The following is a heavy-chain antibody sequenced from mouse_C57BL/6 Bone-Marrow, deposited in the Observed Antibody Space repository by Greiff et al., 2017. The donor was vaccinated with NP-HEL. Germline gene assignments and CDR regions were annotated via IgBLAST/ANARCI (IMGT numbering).Heavy chain of an antibody. J-gene: IGHJ2*01. D-gene: IGHD2-1*01. CDR3: ARHYYRNYFDY. Sequence: EVKLVESGGDLVKPGGSLKLSCAASVFTFSSYGMSWVRQTPDKRLEWVATISSGGSYTYYPDSVKGRFTISRDNAKNTLYLQMSSLKSEDTAMYYCARHYYRNYFDYWGQGNTLTVSS. V-gene: IGHV5-6*02. CDR2: ISSGGSYT. CDR1: VFTFSSYG.